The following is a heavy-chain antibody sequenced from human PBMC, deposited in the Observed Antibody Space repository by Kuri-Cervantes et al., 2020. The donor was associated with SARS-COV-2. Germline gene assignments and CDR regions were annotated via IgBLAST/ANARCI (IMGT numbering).Heavy chain of an antibody. D-gene: IGHD5/OR15-5a*01. J-gene: IGHJ4*02. CDR3: NTDKPTVVSRDY. CDR1: GLTFANSW. Sequence: GESLKISCATSGLTFANSWMNWVRQAPGKGLEWVGRIKSNADGGTVDYAVAVEGRFTISRDDSKNTLFLQMNGLRVEDTAKYYCNTDKPTVVSRDYWGPGVPVTVSS. V-gene: IGHV3-15*07. CDR2: IKSNADGGTV.